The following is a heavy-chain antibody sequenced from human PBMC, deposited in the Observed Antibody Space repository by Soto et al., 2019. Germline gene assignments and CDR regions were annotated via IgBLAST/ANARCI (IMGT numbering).Heavy chain of an antibody. Sequence: SGGSLRLSCAASGFIVSSNYMSWVRQAPGKGLEWVSVIYSGGSTYYADSVKGRFTISRDNSKNTLYLQMNSLRAEDTAVYYCARDDSSGYYYFDYWGQGTLVTVSS. CDR2: IYSGGST. J-gene: IGHJ4*02. CDR1: GFIVSSNY. CDR3: ARDDSSGYYYFDY. D-gene: IGHD3-22*01. V-gene: IGHV3-53*01.